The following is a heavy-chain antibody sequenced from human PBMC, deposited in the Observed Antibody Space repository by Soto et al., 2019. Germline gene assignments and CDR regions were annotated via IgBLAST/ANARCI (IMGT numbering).Heavy chain of an antibody. CDR1: GFTSSSFV. V-gene: IGHV3-30*18. J-gene: IGHJ3*02. CDR3: AKERGVLDAFDI. D-gene: IGHD3-10*01. CDR2: ISSDGKNQ. Sequence: QVQLVESGGGVVQPGRSLRLSCAASGFTSSSFVIHWVRQAPGKGLEWLAVISSDGKNQYYADSVKGRFTISRDNSKNTLYLQVNSLRAEDTAVYFCAKERGVLDAFDIWGQGTMVIVSS.